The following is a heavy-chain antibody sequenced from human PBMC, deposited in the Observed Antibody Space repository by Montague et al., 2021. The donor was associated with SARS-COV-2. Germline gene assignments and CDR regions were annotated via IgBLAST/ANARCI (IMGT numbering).Heavy chain of an antibody. CDR1: GDSVSNNRAA. Sequence: CAISGDSVSNNRAAWNWLRQSPSGGLQWLGRTYFRTQWFHHYAPSFEGRITVNADASKNHFSLQLTSVTPEDSAKYFCVRSQYSNTWFFDYWGQGAQVTVSS. J-gene: IGHJ4*02. D-gene: IGHD6-6*01. CDR2: TYFRTQWFH. CDR3: VRSQYSNTWFFDY. V-gene: IGHV6-1*01.